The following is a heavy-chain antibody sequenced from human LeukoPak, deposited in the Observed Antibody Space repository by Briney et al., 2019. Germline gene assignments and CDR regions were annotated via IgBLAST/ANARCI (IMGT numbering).Heavy chain of an antibody. J-gene: IGHJ3*02. Sequence: ASVKVSCKASGGTFSSYAISWVRQAPGQGLEWMGRIIPILGMANYARKFQGRVTITADKSTSTAYMELSSLRSEDTAVYYCARGKDIVVVVAEAFDIWGQGTMVTVSS. V-gene: IGHV1-69*04. CDR3: ARGKDIVVVVAEAFDI. D-gene: IGHD2-15*01. CDR1: GGTFSSYA. CDR2: IIPILGMA.